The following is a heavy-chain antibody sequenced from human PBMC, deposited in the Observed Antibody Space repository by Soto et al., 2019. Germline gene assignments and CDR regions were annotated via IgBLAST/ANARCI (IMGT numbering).Heavy chain of an antibody. J-gene: IGHJ6*02. D-gene: IGHD3-22*01. CDR3: ARDLKRYYDSSGYGYYYYGMDV. V-gene: IGHV1-69*01. Sequence: QVQLVQSGAEVKKPGSSVKVSCKASGGTFSSYAISWVRQAPGQGLEWMGGIIPIFGTANYAQKFQGRVTITADESTTTAYMELSSLRSEDTAVYYCARDLKRYYDSSGYGYYYYGMDVWCQGTTVTVSS. CDR2: IIPIFGTA. CDR1: GGTFSSYA.